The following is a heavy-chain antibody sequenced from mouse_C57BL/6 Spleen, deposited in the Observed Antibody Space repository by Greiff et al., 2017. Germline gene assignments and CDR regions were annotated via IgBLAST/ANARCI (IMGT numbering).Heavy chain of an antibody. Sequence: EVQGVESGGGLVQPKGSLKLSCAASGFSFNTYAMNWVRQAPGKGLEWVARIRSKSNNYATYYADSVKDRFTISRDDSESMLYLQMHNLKTEDPAIYFCVRLYYGGFWYFDFWGKGTTVTVSS. CDR3: VRLYYGGFWYFDF. V-gene: IGHV10-1*01. CDR2: IRSKSNNYAT. CDR1: GFSFNTYA. J-gene: IGHJ1*03. D-gene: IGHD1-1*02.